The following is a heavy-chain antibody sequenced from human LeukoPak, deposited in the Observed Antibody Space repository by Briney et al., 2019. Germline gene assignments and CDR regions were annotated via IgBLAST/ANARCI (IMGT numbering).Heavy chain of an antibody. CDR3: ARGGPRYNYGSFD. CDR1: GFTFSSYA. D-gene: IGHD5-18*01. J-gene: IGHJ4*02. Sequence: GGSLRLSCAASGFTFSSYAMSWVRQAPGKGLEWVSAISGSGGSTYYADSVKGRFTISRDNAKNSLYLQMSSLRAEDTAVYYCARGGPRYNYGSFDWGQGTLVTVSS. V-gene: IGHV3-23*01. CDR2: ISGSGGST.